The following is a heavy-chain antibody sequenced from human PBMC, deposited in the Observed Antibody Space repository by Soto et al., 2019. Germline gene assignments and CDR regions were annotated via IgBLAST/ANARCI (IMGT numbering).Heavy chain of an antibody. CDR2: IYYSGST. CDR1: GGSTSSYY. V-gene: IGHV4-59*08. J-gene: IGHJ4*02. Sequence: SETLSLTCTVSGGSTSSYYWSWIRQPPGKGLEWIGNIYYSGSTNYNPSLKSRATISVDTSKNQFSLKLSSVTAADTAVYYCARVNVTLDLWGLGTLVTVS. D-gene: IGHD2-21*02. CDR3: ARVNVTLDL.